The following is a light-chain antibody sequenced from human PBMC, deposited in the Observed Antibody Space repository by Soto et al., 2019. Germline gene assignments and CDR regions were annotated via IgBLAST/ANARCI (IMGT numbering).Light chain of an antibody. Sequence: AIQLTQSPSSLSASVGNRVPITFRASQGVCSPLAWYQLKPGMAPKFLIFGASSLGTGVPSRFSASASGTDCTLTISSPQPEYCATYYCHHFNDYPLTVDGGTKVEIK. CDR2: GAS. CDR1: QGVCSP. V-gene: IGKV1D-13*01. J-gene: IGKJ4*01. CDR3: HHFNDYPLT.